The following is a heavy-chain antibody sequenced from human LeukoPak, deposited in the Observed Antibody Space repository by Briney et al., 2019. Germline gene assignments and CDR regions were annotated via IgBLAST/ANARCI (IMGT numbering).Heavy chain of an antibody. CDR1: GYTFTSYD. J-gene: IGHJ4*02. Sequence: ASVKDSCKASGYTFTSYDVNWVRQATGQGLEWMGWMNPNSGNTGSAQRFQGRVTMTRNTSISTAYMELSSLRSEDTAVYYCARALRVGRYSADYWGQGTLVTVSS. D-gene: IGHD2-15*01. V-gene: IGHV1-8*01. CDR3: ARALRVGRYSADY. CDR2: MNPNSGNT.